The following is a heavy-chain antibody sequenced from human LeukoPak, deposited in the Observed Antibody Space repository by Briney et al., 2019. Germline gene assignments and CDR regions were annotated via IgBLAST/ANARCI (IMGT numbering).Heavy chain of an antibody. CDR1: GFTFSGYS. V-gene: IGHV3-21*01. CDR2: ISSSSSYI. D-gene: IGHD4-11*01. J-gene: IGHJ3*02. CDR3: ARGYSNYGYAFDI. Sequence: GGSLRLSCAASGFTFSGYSMNWVRQAPGKGLEWVSSISSSSSYIYYADSVKGRFTISRDNAKNSLYLQMNSLRAEDTAVYYCARGYSNYGYAFDIWGQGTMVTVSS.